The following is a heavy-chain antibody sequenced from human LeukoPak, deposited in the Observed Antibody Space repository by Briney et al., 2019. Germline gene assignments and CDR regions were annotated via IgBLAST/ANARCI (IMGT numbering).Heavy chain of an antibody. Sequence: PSETLSLTCTVSGGSISSYYWSWIRQPPGKGLGWIGYMYYSGSTNYNPSLKSRVTISVDTSKNQFSLKLSSVTAADTAVYYCARYDSSGYQERFDYWGQGTLVTVSS. CDR3: ARYDSSGYQERFDY. CDR1: GGSISSYY. J-gene: IGHJ4*02. D-gene: IGHD3-22*01. V-gene: IGHV4-59*08. CDR2: MYYSGST.